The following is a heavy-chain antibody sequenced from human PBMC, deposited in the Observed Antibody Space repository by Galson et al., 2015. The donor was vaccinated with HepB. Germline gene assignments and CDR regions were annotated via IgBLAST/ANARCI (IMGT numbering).Heavy chain of an antibody. Sequence: SVKVSCKASGYTFTSYAMHWVRQAPGQRLEWMGWINAGNGNTKYSQKFQGRVTITRDTSASTAYMELSSLRSEDTAVYYCARTGPYCSGGSCPLPYYYYGMDVWGQGTTVTVSS. D-gene: IGHD2-15*01. CDR1: GYTFTSYA. CDR3: ARTGPYCSGGSCPLPYYYYGMDV. J-gene: IGHJ6*02. V-gene: IGHV1-3*01. CDR2: INAGNGNT.